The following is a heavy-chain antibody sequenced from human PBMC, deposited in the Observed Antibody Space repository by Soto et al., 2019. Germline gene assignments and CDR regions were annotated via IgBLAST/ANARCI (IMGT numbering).Heavy chain of an antibody. V-gene: IGHV3-7*01. CDR1: GFTFSRYW. Sequence: EVQLVESGGGLVQPGGSLRLSSAASGFTFSRYWMPWVRQAPGKGLEWVANIKEDGSEKYYVDSVKGLFTISRDNAKNSRYLQMNSLRAGDTAVYYCATSSNNSGWYAVYWGPGNLVTVSS. J-gene: IGHJ4*02. CDR3: ATSSNNSGWYAVY. CDR2: IKEDGSEK. D-gene: IGHD6-19*01.